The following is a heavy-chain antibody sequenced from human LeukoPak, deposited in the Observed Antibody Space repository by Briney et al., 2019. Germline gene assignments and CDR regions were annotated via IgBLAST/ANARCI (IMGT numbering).Heavy chain of an antibody. CDR3: ARDYYYGSGSYGD. V-gene: IGHV1-18*01. J-gene: IGHJ4*02. Sequence: GASVTVSCKTSGYTFTSYDINWVRQAPGQGLEWMGWISAYNGNTNYAQKLQGRVTMTTDTSTSTAYMELRSLRSDDTAVYYCARDYYYGSGSYGDWGQGTLVTVSS. CDR1: GYTFTSYD. CDR2: ISAYNGNT. D-gene: IGHD3-10*01.